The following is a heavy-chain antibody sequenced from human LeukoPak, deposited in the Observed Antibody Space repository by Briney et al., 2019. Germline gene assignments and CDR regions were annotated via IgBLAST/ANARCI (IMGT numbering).Heavy chain of an antibody. CDR1: GGSISRDSHY. CDR3: ATTRLGWYATLDY. V-gene: IGHV4-39*01. CDR2: MFYRGST. Sequence: SETLSLTCTVSGGSISRDSHYWGWIRQPPGKGLEWIGSMFYRGSTYYNSSLTSRVTISADTSKNQFSLRLTPVTASDTAIYYCATTRLGWYATLDYWGQGTLVTVSS. D-gene: IGHD6-19*01. J-gene: IGHJ4*02.